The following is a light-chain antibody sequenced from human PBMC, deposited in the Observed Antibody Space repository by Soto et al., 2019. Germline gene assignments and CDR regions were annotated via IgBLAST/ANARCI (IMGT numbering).Light chain of an antibody. CDR1: SSDVGGYNY. CDR3: SSYTPSRTYV. CDR2: AVS. J-gene: IGLJ1*01. V-gene: IGLV2-14*03. Sequence: QSALTQPASVSGSPGQSITISCTGTSSDVGGYNYVSWYQQYPGKAPKLMIYAVSSRPSGVSNRFSGSKSGNTASLTISGLQAEDEADYHCSSYTPSRTYVFGAGTKLTVL.